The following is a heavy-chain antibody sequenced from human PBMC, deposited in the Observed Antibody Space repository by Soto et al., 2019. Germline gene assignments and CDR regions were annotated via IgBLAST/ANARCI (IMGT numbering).Heavy chain of an antibody. CDR3: ARDSAAQGPVFDY. V-gene: IGHV1-18*04. CDR2: ISTSNGDT. CDR1: GYTFTTYG. J-gene: IGHJ4*02. Sequence: QVQLVQSGAEVRKPGASVKVSCKASGYTFTTYGISWVRQAPGQGLEWMAWISTSNGDTHYAQKVQDRVSMTTDRCTSTAYMELRSLSSDYTSIYYCARDSAAQGPVFDYWGEGTLVTVAT. D-gene: IGHD6-13*01.